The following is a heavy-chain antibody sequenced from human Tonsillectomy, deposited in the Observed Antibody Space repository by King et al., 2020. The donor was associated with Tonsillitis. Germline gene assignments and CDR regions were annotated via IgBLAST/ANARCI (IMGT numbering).Heavy chain of an antibody. CDR2: INFNNGGT. CDR1: GYTLTGYY. V-gene: IGHV1-2*02. Sequence: QLVQSGAEVKKPGASVKVSCKASGYTLTGYYTHWVRQAPGQGLEWMGWINFNNGGTNYAEKFQGRVTMTRDTSITTDYMELSRLSSDDTAVYYCARGRHDSGGNYIYYWGQGTLVTVSS. CDR3: ARGRHDSGGNYIYY. D-gene: IGHD4-23*01. J-gene: IGHJ4*02.